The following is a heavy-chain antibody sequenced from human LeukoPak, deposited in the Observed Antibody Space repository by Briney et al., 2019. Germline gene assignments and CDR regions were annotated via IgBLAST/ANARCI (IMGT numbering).Heavy chain of an antibody. Sequence: GGSLRLSCAASGFTFSSYSMNWVRQAPGKGLEWVSSISSSSSYIYYADSVKGRFTISRDNAKNSLYLQMNSLRAEDTAVYYCARDAVTGFYYFDYWGQGTLVTVSS. D-gene: IGHD2-21*02. CDR3: ARDAVTGFYYFDY. CDR1: GFTFSSYS. J-gene: IGHJ4*02. CDR2: ISSSSSYI. V-gene: IGHV3-21*01.